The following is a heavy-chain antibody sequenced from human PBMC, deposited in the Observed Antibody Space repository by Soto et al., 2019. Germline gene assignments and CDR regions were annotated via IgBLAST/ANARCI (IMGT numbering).Heavy chain of an antibody. CDR1: GVTFSNYA. D-gene: IGHD3-10*01. Sequence: LRLSCTVSGVTFSNYAMNWVRQAPGKGLEWVSSLSGSGGTTYYADSVKGRFIISRDNSKNTLYLLMNSLRAEDTALYYCAKQRADYGSGADTFYFDSWGQGALVTVSS. J-gene: IGHJ4*02. V-gene: IGHV3-23*01. CDR3: AKQRADYGSGADTFYFDS. CDR2: LSGSGGTT.